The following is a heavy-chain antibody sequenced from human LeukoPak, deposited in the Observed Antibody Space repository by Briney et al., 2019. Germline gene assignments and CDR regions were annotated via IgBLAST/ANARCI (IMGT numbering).Heavy chain of an antibody. D-gene: IGHD3-22*01. J-gene: IGHJ5*02. Sequence: PGGSLRLSCAASGFTFSSYNMNWVRQAPGKGLVWVSRINSDGINTSYADSVKGRFTISRDNAKSTLNLQMNSLRAEDTAVYYCARDLGQYYDTSDNWFDPWGQGTLVTVSS. CDR1: GFTFSSYN. V-gene: IGHV3-74*01. CDR2: INSDGINT. CDR3: ARDLGQYYDTSDNWFDP.